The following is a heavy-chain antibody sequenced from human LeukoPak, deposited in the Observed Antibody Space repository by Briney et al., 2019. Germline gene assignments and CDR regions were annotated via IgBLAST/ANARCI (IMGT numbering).Heavy chain of an antibody. CDR1: GFTFGDYA. Sequence: SGGSLRLSCTASGFTFGDYAMSWVRQAPGKGLEWVGFIRSKAYGGTTEYAASVKGRFTISRDDSKSIAYLQMNSLKTEDTAVYYCTRKASHLDAFDIWGQGTMVTVSS. J-gene: IGHJ3*02. CDR3: TRKASHLDAFDI. CDR2: IRSKAYGGTT. V-gene: IGHV3-49*04.